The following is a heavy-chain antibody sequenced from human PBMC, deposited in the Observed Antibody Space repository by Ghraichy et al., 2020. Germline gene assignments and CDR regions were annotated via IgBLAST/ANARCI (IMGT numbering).Heavy chain of an antibody. D-gene: IGHD5-24*01. V-gene: IGHV3-7*01. CDR3: ARAGGDGYNYYSGS. CDR2: IIQDGSER. Sequence: GGSLRLSCAASGFSFSSYWMTWVRQAPGKGLEWVANIIQDGSERYYVDSVKGRFTISRDNDKSSLFLQMNSLTAEDTAIYYCARAGGDGYNYYSGSWGQGTLVTVSS. J-gene: IGHJ4*02. CDR1: GFSFSSYW.